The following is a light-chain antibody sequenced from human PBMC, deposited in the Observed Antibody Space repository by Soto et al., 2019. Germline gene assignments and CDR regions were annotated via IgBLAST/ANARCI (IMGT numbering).Light chain of an antibody. CDR3: QQYGSSPWT. CDR1: QSIPSNY. CDR2: LAS. Sequence: EIVLTQSPDTLSLSPGDRATLSCRASQSIPSNYLAWYQQKPGQAPRLIIYLASNRAAGIPDRFSGTGSGADFTLTITRLEPEDCAVYHCQQYGSSPWTFGQGTKVDFK. V-gene: IGKV3-20*01. J-gene: IGKJ1*01.